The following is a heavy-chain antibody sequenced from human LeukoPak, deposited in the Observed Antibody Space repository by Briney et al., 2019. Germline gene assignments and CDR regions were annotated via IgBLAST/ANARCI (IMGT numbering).Heavy chain of an antibody. CDR3: ATETNGRHYDY. D-gene: IGHD1-14*01. Sequence: GGSLRLSCTASGLTFSTSGFNWVRQAPGKGLEWVASIGPTGSDRYHADSIKGRFTISRDSANNFLYLQMNSLRAEDTAVYYCATETNGRHYDYWGQGTLLTVSS. CDR1: GLTFSTSG. V-gene: IGHV3-21*06. CDR2: IGPTGSDR. J-gene: IGHJ4*02.